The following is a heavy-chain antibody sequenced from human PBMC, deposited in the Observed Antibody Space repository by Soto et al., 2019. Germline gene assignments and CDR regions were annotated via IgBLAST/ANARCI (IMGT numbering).Heavy chain of an antibody. V-gene: IGHV3-23*01. CDR2: ISGSGGST. J-gene: IGHJ4*02. D-gene: IGHD3-22*01. CDR3: ATGPDYHDSGRAY. CDR1: GFTFSSYA. Sequence: GGSLRLSCAASGFTFSSYAMSWVRQAPGKGLEWVSAISGSGGSTYYADSVKGRFTISRDNAKNILYLQMNNLRAEDTAVYYCATGPDYHDSGRAYWGQGALVTVSS.